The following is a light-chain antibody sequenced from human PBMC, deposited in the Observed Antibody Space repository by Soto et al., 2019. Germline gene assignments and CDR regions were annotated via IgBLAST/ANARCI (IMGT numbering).Light chain of an antibody. CDR2: DNN. J-gene: IGLJ1*01. CDR3: GTWDSSLSAYV. V-gene: IGLV1-51*01. Sequence: QSVLTQPPSVSAAPGQKVTISCSGSSFNLGNNYVSWYQQLPGTAPKLLIYDNNKRTSGTPDRVSASKSGTSATLGITGLQTGDEADYYCGTWDSSLSAYVFXTGTKGTVL. CDR1: SFNLGNNY.